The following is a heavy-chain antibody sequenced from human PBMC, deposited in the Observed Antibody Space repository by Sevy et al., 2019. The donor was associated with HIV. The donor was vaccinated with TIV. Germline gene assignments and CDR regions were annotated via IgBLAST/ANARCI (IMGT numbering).Heavy chain of an antibody. CDR3: VKGGWGDY. Sequence: GGSLRLSCAASGFIFTKYDMSWVRQIPGEGPEWVAGISSSGSETYYTDSVKGRFTISRDNSVNTLYLQMNSLRDEDTAVYFCVKGGWGDYWGQGTVVTVSS. V-gene: IGHV3-23*01. D-gene: IGHD6-19*01. CDR2: ISSSGSET. CDR1: GFIFTKYD. J-gene: IGHJ4*02.